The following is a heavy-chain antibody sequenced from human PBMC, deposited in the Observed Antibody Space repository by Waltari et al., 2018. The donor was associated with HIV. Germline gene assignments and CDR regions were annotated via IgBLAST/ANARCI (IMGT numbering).Heavy chain of an antibody. Sequence: VQVLESGGGLIPPGASATICCTVSGLSLSDSGLHWVRQAPGKGPGWLCRRGNRQDNFAPIFTGSLEGRSNMSRHNSENTTCMHLTNLKVEDTAIYYCSLGSPDYWYFALWGRGTPVTVSS. J-gene: IGHJ2*01. CDR1: GLSLSDSG. CDR2: RGNRQDNFAP. V-gene: IGHV3-73*02. CDR3: SLGSPDYWYFAL. D-gene: IGHD6-19*01.